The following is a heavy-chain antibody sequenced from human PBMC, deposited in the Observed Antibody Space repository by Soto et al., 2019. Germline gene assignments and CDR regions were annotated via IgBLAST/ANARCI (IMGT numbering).Heavy chain of an antibody. CDR2: IKRDEGQK. CDR1: GFTIAGFW. D-gene: IGHD4-4*01. V-gene: IGHV3-7*04. CDR3: ARDRKDCRSNTCYDVFDI. Sequence: EGQLVESGGGMVQPGGSLRLSCTASGFTIAGFWMTWVRQAPGRGLEWVANIKRDEGQKYYVDSVKGRFTISRDNTKNSLYIQMNSLRAEDTAVYYCARDRKDCRSNTCYDVFDIWGQGTMVTVSS. J-gene: IGHJ3*02.